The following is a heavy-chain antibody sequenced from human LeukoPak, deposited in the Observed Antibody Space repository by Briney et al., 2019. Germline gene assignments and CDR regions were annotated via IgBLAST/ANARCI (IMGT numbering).Heavy chain of an antibody. CDR3: ARDLMITFGGVIGYDY. CDR1: GYTFTGYY. CDR2: INPNSGGT. V-gene: IGHV1-2*02. D-gene: IGHD3-16*02. J-gene: IGHJ4*02. Sequence: ASVKVSCKAPGYTFTGYYMHWVRQAPGQGLEWMGWINPNSGGTNYAQKFQGRVTMTRDTSISTAYMELSRLRSDDTAVYYCARDLMITFGGVIGYDYWGQGTLVTVSS.